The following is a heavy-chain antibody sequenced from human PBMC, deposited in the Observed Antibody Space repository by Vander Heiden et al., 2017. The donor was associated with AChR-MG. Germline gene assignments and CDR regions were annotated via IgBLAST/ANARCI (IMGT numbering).Heavy chain of an antibody. J-gene: IGHJ6*02. Sequence: QVQLVQSGAEVKMPGASVTVPCKASGYTFTSYDHNWLRQATGQGIDWMGWMNPNSGNTGYAKKFQGRVNMPRNTSISTADMELSSLRSEDTAVDYCAGGRRSSGWYYYYGMDVWGQGTTVTVSS. D-gene: IGHD6-19*01. CDR2: MNPNSGNT. V-gene: IGHV1-8*01. CDR1: GYTFTSYD. CDR3: AGGRRSSGWYYYYGMDV.